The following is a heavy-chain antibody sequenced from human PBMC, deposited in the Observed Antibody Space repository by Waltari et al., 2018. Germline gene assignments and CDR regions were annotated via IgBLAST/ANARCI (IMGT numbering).Heavy chain of an antibody. V-gene: IGHV3-23*01. Sequence: VQLLESGGDLVQHGGSLRLSCAASGFTFSSYALSCVRQAPGQGLEWVSAIRVSGGSTYYAESVKGRVTIARDKSKNTLYLQMNSRRAEDTAVYYCAKDLDSSSWSYNGFDPWGQGTLVTVSS. CDR3: AKDLDSSSWSYNGFDP. CDR1: GFTFSSYA. J-gene: IGHJ5*02. D-gene: IGHD6-13*01. CDR2: IRVSGGST.